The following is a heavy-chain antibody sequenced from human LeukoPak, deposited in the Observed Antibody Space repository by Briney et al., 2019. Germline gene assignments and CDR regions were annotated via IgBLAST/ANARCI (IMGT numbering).Heavy chain of an antibody. CDR3: ARARELVVYYYIDV. Sequence: PSETLSLTCTVSGGSISSYYWSWIRQPPGKGLEWIGYISFSGNTKYNPSLNSRVTILEDTSKNQFSLKLTSVTAADTAVYYCARARELVVYYYIDVWGKGTTVTVS. D-gene: IGHD3-10*01. J-gene: IGHJ6*03. CDR2: ISFSGNT. V-gene: IGHV4-59*01. CDR1: GGSISSYY.